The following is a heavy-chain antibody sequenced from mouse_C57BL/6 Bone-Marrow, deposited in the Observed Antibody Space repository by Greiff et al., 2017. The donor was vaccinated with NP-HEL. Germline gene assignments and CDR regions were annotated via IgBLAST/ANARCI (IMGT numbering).Heavy chain of an antibody. CDR2: ISSGGDYI. D-gene: IGHD1-1*01. V-gene: IGHV5-9-1*02. CDR3: TRDLGGPYYYGSYLDY. Sequence: DVKLQESGEGLVKPGGSLKLSCAASGFTFSSYAMSWVRQTPEKRLEWVAYISSGGDYIYYADTVKGRFTISRDNARNTLYLQMSSLKSEDTAMYYCTRDLGGPYYYGSYLDYWGQGTTLTVSS. CDR1: GFTFSSYA. J-gene: IGHJ2*01.